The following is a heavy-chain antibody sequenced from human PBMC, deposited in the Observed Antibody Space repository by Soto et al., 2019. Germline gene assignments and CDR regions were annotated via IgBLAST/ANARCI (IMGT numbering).Heavy chain of an antibody. CDR3: ANSYYDILTGYYIDF. J-gene: IGHJ4*02. CDR1: GFTFDDYA. V-gene: IGHV3-9*01. CDR2: ISWNSGSI. Sequence: EVELVESGGGLVQPGRSLRLSCAASGFTFDDYAMHWVRQAPGKGLEWVSGISWNSGSIGYADSVKGRFTISRDNAKNSLYLQMNSLRAEDTALYYCANSYYDILTGYYIDFWGQGTLVTVSS. D-gene: IGHD3-9*01.